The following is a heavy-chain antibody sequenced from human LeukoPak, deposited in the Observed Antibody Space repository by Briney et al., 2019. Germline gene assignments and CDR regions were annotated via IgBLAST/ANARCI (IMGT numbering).Heavy chain of an antibody. CDR2: IYHSGST. CDR3: ATTLYGSGSANAFDI. V-gene: IGHV4-30-2*01. J-gene: IGHJ3*02. Sequence: SETLSLTCTVSGGSISSGGYYWSWIRQPPGKGLEWIGYIYHSGSTYYNPSLKSRVTISVDRSKNQFSLKLSSVTAADTAVYYCATTLYGSGSANAFDIWGQGTMVTVSS. D-gene: IGHD3-10*01. CDR1: GGSISSGGYY.